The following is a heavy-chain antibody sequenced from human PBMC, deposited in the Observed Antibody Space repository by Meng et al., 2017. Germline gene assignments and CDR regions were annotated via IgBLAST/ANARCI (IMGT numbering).Heavy chain of an antibody. V-gene: IGHV4-61*01. J-gene: IGHJ4*02. Sequence: SETLSLTCTVSGGSVSSGSYYWSWIRQPPGKGLEWIGYIYYSGSTNYNPSLKSRVTISVDTSKNQFSLKLSSVTAADTAVYYCARETIGSGWEKIGVFDYWGQGTLVTVSS. CDR2: IYYSGST. CDR1: GGSVSSGSYY. CDR3: ARETIGSGWEKIGVFDY. D-gene: IGHD6-19*01.